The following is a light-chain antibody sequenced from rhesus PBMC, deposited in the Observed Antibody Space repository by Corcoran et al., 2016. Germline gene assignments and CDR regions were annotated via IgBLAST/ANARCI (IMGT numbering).Light chain of an antibody. CDR1: SSDLGGYND. J-gene: IGLJ1*01. V-gene: IGLV2S9*01. CDR3: CSYRIESTVI. CDR2: DVS. Sequence: QSALTQPPSVSKSLGQSVTLSCTGTSSDLGGYNDVSWYQQHPGTAPRLLIYDVSKRPSGVSDRFSGSKSGNTASLTISGLQAEDGADYYCCSYRIESTVIFGAGTRLTVL.